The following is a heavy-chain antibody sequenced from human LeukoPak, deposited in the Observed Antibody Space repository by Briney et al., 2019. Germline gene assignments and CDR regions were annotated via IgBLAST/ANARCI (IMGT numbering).Heavy chain of an antibody. V-gene: IGHV3-23*01. Sequence: ETLSLTCAVYGGPFSGYYWSWVRQAPGKGLEWVSSISGSGSSTYYADSVKGRFTISRDNSKNTLYLQMNSLRAEDTAVYYCARHVAVLPAPRNYYFDYWGQGILVTVSS. CDR3: ARHVAVLPAPRNYYFDY. D-gene: IGHD2-2*01. J-gene: IGHJ4*02. CDR2: ISGSGSST. CDR1: GGPFSGYY.